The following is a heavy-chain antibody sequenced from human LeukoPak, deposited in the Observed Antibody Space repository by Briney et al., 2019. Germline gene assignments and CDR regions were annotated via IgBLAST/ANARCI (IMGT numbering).Heavy chain of an antibody. CDR1: GFTFSSYG. CDR2: IWYDGSNK. Sequence: SGGSLRLSCAASGFTFSSYGMHWVRQAPGKGLEWVAVIWYDGSNKYYADSVKGRFTISRDNSKNTLYLQMDSLRAEDTAVYYCAKDSAYSSSSWVQSSYYYYMDVWGKGTTVTVSS. CDR3: AKDSAYSSSSWVQSSYYYYMDV. D-gene: IGHD6-6*01. J-gene: IGHJ6*03. V-gene: IGHV3-30*02.